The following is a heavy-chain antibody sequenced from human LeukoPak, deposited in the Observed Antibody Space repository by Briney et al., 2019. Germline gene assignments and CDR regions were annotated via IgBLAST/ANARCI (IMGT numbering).Heavy chain of an antibody. CDR2: IIPIFGTA. V-gene: IGHV1-69*01. J-gene: IGHJ5*02. Sequence: SVKVSCKASGGTFSSYAISWVRQAPGQGLEWMGGIIPIFGTANYAQKFQGRVTITADESTSTAHMELSSLRSEDTAVYYCARVFHYYDSSGYPSTTWFDPWGQGTLVTVSS. CDR1: GGTFSSYA. CDR3: ARVFHYYDSSGYPSTTWFDP. D-gene: IGHD3-22*01.